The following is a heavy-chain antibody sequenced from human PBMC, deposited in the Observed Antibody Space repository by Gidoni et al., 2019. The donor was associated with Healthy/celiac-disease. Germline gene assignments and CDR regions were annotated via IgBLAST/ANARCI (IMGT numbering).Heavy chain of an antibody. J-gene: IGHJ3*02. V-gene: IGHV3-30-3*01. CDR1: GFPFSSYA. CDR2: ISYDGSNK. D-gene: IGHD3-22*01. CDR3: ARDQDYYDSSGYYGAFDI. Sequence: QVQLVESGGGVVQPGRSLRLSCAASGFPFSSYAMHWVRQAPGKGLEWVAVISYDGSNKYYADSVKGRFTISRDNSKNTLYLQMNSLRAEDTAVYYCARDQDYYDSSGYYGAFDIWGQGTMVTVSS.